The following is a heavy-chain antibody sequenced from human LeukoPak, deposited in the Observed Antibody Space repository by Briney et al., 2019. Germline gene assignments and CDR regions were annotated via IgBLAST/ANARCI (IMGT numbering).Heavy chain of an antibody. CDR3: ARGTPTRGTSRVYFQH. D-gene: IGHD1-1*01. J-gene: IGHJ1*01. CDR2: LSSSSSYI. V-gene: IGHV3-21*01. CDR1: GFPFISYS. Sequence: GGSLLLSCAASGFPFISYSLNWVRPAPGEGLEGVSSLSSSSSYIYYADSVKGRFTISRDNAKNSLYLQMNSLRAEDTAVYYCARGTPTRGTSRVYFQHWGQGTLVTVSS.